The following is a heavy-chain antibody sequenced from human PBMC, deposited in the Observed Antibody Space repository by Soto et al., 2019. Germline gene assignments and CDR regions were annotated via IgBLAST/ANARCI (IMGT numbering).Heavy chain of an antibody. CDR1: GGSISSGGYY. J-gene: IGHJ4*01. Sequence: QVQLQESGPGLVQPSQTLSLTCTVSGGSISSGGYYWSWIRQHPGTGLEWIGHISYSGSTYYNTSPXSXXTISVDTSRNQCSLIVNSVTAADTAVYYCARGVLHWGQGTLVTVSS. CDR2: ISYSGST. V-gene: IGHV4-31*03. CDR3: ARGVLH.